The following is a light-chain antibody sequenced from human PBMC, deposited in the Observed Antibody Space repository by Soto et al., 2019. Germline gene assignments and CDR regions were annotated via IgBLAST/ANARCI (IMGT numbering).Light chain of an antibody. CDR3: SSYTSSRSLV. CDR2: DVS. V-gene: IGLV2-14*01. CDR1: SSDVGGYNY. J-gene: IGLJ1*01. Sequence: QSVLTQPASVSGSPGQSITVSCTGTSSDVGGYNYVSWYQQHPGKAPKLMIYDVSNRPSGVSNRFSGSKSDNTASLTISGLQAEDEADYYCSSYTSSRSLVFGTGTKLTVL.